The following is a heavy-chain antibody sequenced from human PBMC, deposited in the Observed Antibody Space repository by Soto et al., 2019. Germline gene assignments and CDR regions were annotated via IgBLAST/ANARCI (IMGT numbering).Heavy chain of an antibody. CDR2: IIPIFGTT. CDR3: AREGRVNKGRAVIRSGMDV. Sequence: ASVKVSCKASGGTFSSYAISWVRQAPGQGLEWLGEIIPIFGTTKYAQNLQGRVTLTADKSTSTAYMELSSLGSEDTAVYYCAREGRVNKGRAVIRSGMDVWGQGTTVTVSS. J-gene: IGHJ6*02. CDR1: GGTFSSYA. D-gene: IGHD3-10*01. V-gene: IGHV1-69*06.